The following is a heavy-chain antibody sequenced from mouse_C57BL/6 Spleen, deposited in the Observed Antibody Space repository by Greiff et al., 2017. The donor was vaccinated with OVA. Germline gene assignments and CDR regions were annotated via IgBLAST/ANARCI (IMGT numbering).Heavy chain of an antibody. J-gene: IGHJ3*01. V-gene: IGHV1-69*01. CDR2: IDPSDSYT. Sequence: QVQLKQPGAELVMPGASVKLSCKASGYTFTSYWMHWVKQRPGQGLEWIGEIDPSDSYTNYNQKFKGKSTLTVDKSSSTAYMQLSSLTSEDSAVYYCARRGYGSSSPWFAYWGQGTLVTVSA. CDR3: ARRGYGSSSPWFAY. CDR1: GYTFTSYW. D-gene: IGHD1-1*01.